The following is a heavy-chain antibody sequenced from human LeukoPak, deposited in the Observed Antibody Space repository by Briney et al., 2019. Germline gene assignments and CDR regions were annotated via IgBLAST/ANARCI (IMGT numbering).Heavy chain of an antibody. CDR2: ISGSGGST. J-gene: IGHJ4*02. CDR3: AKAFYDFWRLDY. Sequence: PGRSLRLSCAASGFTFSSYAMSWVRQAPGKGLEWVSAISGSGGSTYYADSVKGRFTISRDNSKNTLYLQMNSLRAEDTAVYYCAKAFYDFWRLDYWGQGTLVTVSS. CDR1: GFTFSSYA. D-gene: IGHD3-3*01. V-gene: IGHV3-23*01.